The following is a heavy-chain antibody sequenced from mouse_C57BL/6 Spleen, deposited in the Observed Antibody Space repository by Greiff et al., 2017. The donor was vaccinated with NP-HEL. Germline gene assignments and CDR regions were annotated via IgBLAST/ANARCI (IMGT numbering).Heavy chain of an antibody. CDR2: IRNKANGYTT. D-gene: IGHD4-1*02. CDR3: ARSPTGNAMDY. V-gene: IGHV7-3*01. Sequence: EVQRVESGGGLVQPGGSLSLSCAASGFTFTDYYMSWVRQPPGKALEWLGFIRNKANGYTTEYSASVKGRFTISRDNSQSILYLQMNALRAEDSATYYCARSPTGNAMDYWGQGTSVTVSS. J-gene: IGHJ4*01. CDR1: GFTFTDYY.